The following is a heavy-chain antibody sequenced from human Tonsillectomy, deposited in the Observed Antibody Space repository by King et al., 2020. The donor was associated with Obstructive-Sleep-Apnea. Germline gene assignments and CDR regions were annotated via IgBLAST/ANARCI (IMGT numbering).Heavy chain of an antibody. CDR1: GFTFADYD. Sequence: VQLVESGGGLVQPGRSLRLSCTVSGFTFADYDMNWFRQAPGKGLEWVSFIRSKASGGTTEYAASVKGRFTMSRDDSKSIAYLQMNSLKTEDTAVYYCSNRPTVIPFDWGQGTLVTVPS. D-gene: IGHD4-11*01. CDR2: IRSKASGGTT. CDR3: SNRPTVIPFD. V-gene: IGHV3-49*03. J-gene: IGHJ4*02.